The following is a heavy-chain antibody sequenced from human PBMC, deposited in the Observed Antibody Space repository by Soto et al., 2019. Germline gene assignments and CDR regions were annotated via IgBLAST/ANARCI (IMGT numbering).Heavy chain of an antibody. V-gene: IGHV3-23*01. D-gene: IGHD3-22*01. Sequence: GGSLRLSCAASGFTFSSYAMSWVRQAPGKGLEWVSAISGSGGSTYYADSVKGRFTISRDNSKNTLYLQMNSLRAEDTAVYYCAKDRRAYDSSGYYTAILDYWGQGTLVTVSS. CDR2: ISGSGGST. CDR3: AKDRRAYDSSGYYTAILDY. CDR1: GFTFSSYA. J-gene: IGHJ4*02.